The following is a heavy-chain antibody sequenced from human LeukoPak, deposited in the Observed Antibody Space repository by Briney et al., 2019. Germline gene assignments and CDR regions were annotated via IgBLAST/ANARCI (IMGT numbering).Heavy chain of an antibody. J-gene: IGHJ6*03. Sequence: PGGSLRLSCAASGFTFSSYWMSWVRQAPGKGLEWVANIKQDGSEKYYVDSVKGRFTISRDNAKNSLYLQMNSLRAEDTAVYYCARDIVVAPAAMFGYYYYYYMDVWGKGTTVTVSS. CDR3: ARDIVVAPAAMFGYYYYYYMDV. V-gene: IGHV3-7*01. D-gene: IGHD2-2*01. CDR2: IKQDGSEK. CDR1: GFTFSSYW.